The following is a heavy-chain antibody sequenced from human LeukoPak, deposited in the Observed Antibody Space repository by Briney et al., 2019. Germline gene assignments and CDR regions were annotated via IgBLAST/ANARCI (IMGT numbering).Heavy chain of an antibody. CDR2: IIPIFGTT. V-gene: IGHV1-69*05. D-gene: IGHD3-22*01. Sequence: SVKVSCKASGGTFSSHGFSWVRQAPGQGLEWMGGIIPIFGTTNYAQKFQGRVTITTDDSTSTGYMELSSLRSEDTSVYYCARRWPHSSGYYLFDYWGQGTLVTVSS. CDR3: ARRWPHSSGYYLFDY. CDR1: GGTFSSHG. J-gene: IGHJ4*02.